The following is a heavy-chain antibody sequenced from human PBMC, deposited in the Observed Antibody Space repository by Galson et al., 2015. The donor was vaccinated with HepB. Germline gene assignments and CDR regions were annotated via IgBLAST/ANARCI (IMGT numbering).Heavy chain of an antibody. Sequence: PALVKPTQTLTLTCTVSGFSLSNAKMGVSWIRQPPGKALEWLAHIFSNDEKSYNTSLKSRPTISKDTSKSQVVLTMTNMDPVDTATYYCARIEYSYGQAPYYHHMDVWGKGTTVSVSS. J-gene: IGHJ6*03. CDR1: GFSLSNAKMG. CDR3: ARIEYSYGQAPYYHHMDV. V-gene: IGHV2-26*01. D-gene: IGHD5-18*01. CDR2: IFSNDEK.